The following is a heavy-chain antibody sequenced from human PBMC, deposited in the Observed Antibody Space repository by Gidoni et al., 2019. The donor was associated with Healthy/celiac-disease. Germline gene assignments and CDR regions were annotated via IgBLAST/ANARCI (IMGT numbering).Heavy chain of an antibody. CDR2: VKQDGSEK. CDR3: ARDGYGSGSYHY. CDR1: GFTFSSYW. D-gene: IGHD3-10*01. V-gene: IGHV3-7*01. J-gene: IGHJ4*02. Sequence: EVQLVESGGGLVQPGGSLRFSRAASGFTFSSYWMSWVREAPGTGLEWRANVKQDGSEKYYVDSVKGRFTISRDNAKNSLYLQMNSLRAGDTAVYYCARDGYGSGSYHYWGQGTLVTVSS.